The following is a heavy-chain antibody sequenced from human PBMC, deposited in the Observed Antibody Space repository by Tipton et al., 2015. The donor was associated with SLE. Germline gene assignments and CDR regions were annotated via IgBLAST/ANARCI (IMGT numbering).Heavy chain of an antibody. CDR3: ARVRGGVFPFDY. V-gene: IGHV6-1*01. CDR2: TYYRSKWYN. CDR1: GDSVSSNSAA. D-gene: IGHD2-15*01. Sequence: GLVKPSQTLSLTCAISGDSVSSNSAAWNWIRQSPSRGLEWLGRTYYRSKWYNDYAVSVKSRITINPDTSKNQFSLKLSSVTAADTAEYYCARVRGGVFPFDYWGQGTLVTVSS. J-gene: IGHJ4*02.